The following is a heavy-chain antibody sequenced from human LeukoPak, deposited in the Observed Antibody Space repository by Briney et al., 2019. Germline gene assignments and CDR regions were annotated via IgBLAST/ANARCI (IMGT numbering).Heavy chain of an antibody. CDR3: ARGRAAAGIPFDY. D-gene: IGHD6-13*01. J-gene: IGHJ4*02. V-gene: IGHV4-61*02. CDR1: GGSISSGSYY. Sequence: PSQTLSLTCTVSGGSISSGSYYWSWIRQPAGKGLEWIGRIYTSGNTNYNPSLKSRVTISVDTSKNQFSLKLSSVTAADTAVYYCARGRAAAGIPFDYWGQGTLVTVSS. CDR2: IYTSGNT.